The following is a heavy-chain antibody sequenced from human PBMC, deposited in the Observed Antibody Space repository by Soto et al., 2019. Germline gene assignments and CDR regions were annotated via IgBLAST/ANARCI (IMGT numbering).Heavy chain of an antibody. CDR3: ARGYGDLFWYFDL. D-gene: IGHD3-10*01. CDR1: GYTFTGYY. Sequence: QVQLVQSGAEVKKPGASVKVSCKASGYTFTGYYMHWVRQAPGQGLEWMGWINPNSGGTNYAQKFQGRVSMTRDTPTSTAYVALSSLRSDDTAVYYCARGYGDLFWYFDLWGRGTLVTVSS. J-gene: IGHJ2*01. V-gene: IGHV1-2*02. CDR2: INPNSGGT.